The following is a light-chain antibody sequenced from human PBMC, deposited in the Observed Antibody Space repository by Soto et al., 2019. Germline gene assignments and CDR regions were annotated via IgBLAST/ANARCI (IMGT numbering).Light chain of an antibody. CDR1: QSINIW. Sequence: DIKMSQSPSTLSASVGDRVTITCRASQSINIWLAWYQQKPGKAPNLLIYDASSLESGVPSRFSGSGSGTEFTLTISSLQPDDFATYYCQQYKIDWTFGQGTKVDI. J-gene: IGKJ1*01. V-gene: IGKV1-5*01. CDR2: DAS. CDR3: QQYKIDWT.